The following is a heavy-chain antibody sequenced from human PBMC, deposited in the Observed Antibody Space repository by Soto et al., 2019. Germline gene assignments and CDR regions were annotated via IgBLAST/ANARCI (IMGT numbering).Heavy chain of an antibody. CDR2: IYYSGST. D-gene: IGHD3-10*01. CDR3: ARPIWFGELLNSSYYYYYMDV. V-gene: IGHV4-39*01. CDR1: GGSISSSSYY. Sequence: SETLSLTCTVSGGSISSSSYYWGWIRQPPGKGLEWIGSIYYSGSTYYNPSLKSRVTISVDTSKNQFSLKLSSVTAADTAVYYCARPIWFGELLNSSYYYYYMDVWGKGTTVTVSS. J-gene: IGHJ6*03.